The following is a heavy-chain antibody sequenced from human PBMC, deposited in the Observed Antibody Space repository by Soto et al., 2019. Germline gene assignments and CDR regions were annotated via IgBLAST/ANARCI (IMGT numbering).Heavy chain of an antibody. CDR2: INHSGST. CDR3: ARFRYFDWLLSYNWFDP. J-gene: IGHJ5*02. Sequence: PSETLSLTCAVYGGSFSGYYCSWIRQPPGKGLEWIGEINHSGSTNYNPSLKSRVTISVDTSKNQFSLKLSSVTAADTAVYYCARFRYFDWLLSYNWFDPWGQGTLVTVSS. CDR1: GGSFSGYY. D-gene: IGHD3-9*01. V-gene: IGHV4-34*01.